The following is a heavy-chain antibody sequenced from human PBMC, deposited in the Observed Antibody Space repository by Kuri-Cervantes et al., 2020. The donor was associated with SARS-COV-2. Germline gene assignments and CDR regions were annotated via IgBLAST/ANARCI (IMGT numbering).Heavy chain of an antibody. CDR1: GGTFSSYA. Sequence: SVKVSCKASGGTFSSYAISWVRQAPGQGLEWMGGIIPILGIANYAQKFQGRVTITADKSTSTAYMELSSLRSEDTAVYYCARGGIVVVPAATRAFDIWGQGTMVTVSS. V-gene: IGHV1-69*10. CDR3: ARGGIVVVPAATRAFDI. CDR2: IIPILGIA. D-gene: IGHD2-2*01. J-gene: IGHJ3*02.